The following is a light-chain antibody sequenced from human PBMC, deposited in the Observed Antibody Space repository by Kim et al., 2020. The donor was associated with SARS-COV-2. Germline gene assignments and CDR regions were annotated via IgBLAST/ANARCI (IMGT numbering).Light chain of an antibody. Sequence: SYELTQPPSVSVSPGQTASITCSGEKLGEKYTYWYQQQPGQSPVLVIYEDIKRPSGIPERFSGSNSGNTATLTISGTQAIDEADYYCQAWDTSTVVFGGGTQLTFL. CDR1: KLGEKY. CDR2: EDI. J-gene: IGLJ2*01. V-gene: IGLV3-1*01. CDR3: QAWDTSTVV.